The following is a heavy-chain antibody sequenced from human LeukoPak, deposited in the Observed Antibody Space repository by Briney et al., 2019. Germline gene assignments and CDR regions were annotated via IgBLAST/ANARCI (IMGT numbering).Heavy chain of an antibody. J-gene: IGHJ4*02. D-gene: IGHD3-10*01. CDR1: GFTFSSYW. CDR2: INTDGSST. CDR3: ARGGETISPDY. V-gene: IGHV3-74*01. Sequence: GGSLRLSCAASGFTFSSYWMYWVRQAPGKGLVWVSRINTDGSSTSYADSVKGRFTISRDNAKNTLYLQMNSLRAEDTAVYYCARGGETISPDYWGQGTLVTVSS.